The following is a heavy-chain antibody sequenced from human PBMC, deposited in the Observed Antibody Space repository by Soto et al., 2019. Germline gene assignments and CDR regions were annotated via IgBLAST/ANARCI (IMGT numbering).Heavy chain of an antibody. CDR2: ISKSDYT. Sequence: GGSLRLSCTVSGFAFNNYGIKWVRQAPGQGLEWVSSISKSDYTYYSDSVKGRFTISRDNAKNSVSLQTNTLRVEDTAVYYCAREASIIIPAVSDFWGQGTLVTVSS. D-gene: IGHD2-2*01. CDR3: AREASIIIPAVSDF. V-gene: IGHV3-21*01. J-gene: IGHJ4*02. CDR1: GFAFNNYG.